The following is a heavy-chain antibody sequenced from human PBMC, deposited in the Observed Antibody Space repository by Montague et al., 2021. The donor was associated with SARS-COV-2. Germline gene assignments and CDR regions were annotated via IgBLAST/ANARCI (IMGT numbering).Heavy chain of an antibody. V-gene: IGHV4-39*02. CDR1: GGSLNSSPYY. CDR3: ARESFAFYGMDV. Sequence: SETLSLTCTVSGGSLNSSPYYWGWIRQPPGKGLEWIASIYYSGYTYNHPSLMSRVTISVDLSKNQFSLKVSSVTAADTAVDYCARESFAFYGMDVWGQGTTVTVSS. J-gene: IGHJ6*02. CDR2: IYYSGYT.